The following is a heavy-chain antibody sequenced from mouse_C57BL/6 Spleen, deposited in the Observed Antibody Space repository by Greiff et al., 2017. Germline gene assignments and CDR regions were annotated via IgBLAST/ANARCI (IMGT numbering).Heavy chain of an antibody. CDR2: IYPRSGNT. V-gene: IGHV1-81*01. J-gene: IGHJ4*01. CDR3: ARGQLRLHYAMDC. CDR1: GYTFTSYG. D-gene: IGHD3-2*02. Sequence: VQRVESGAELARPGASVKLSCKASGYTFTSYGISWVKQRTGQGLEWIGEIYPRSGNTYYNEKFKGKATLTADKSSSTAYMELRSLTSEDSAVYFGARGQLRLHYAMDCWGQGTSVTVSS.